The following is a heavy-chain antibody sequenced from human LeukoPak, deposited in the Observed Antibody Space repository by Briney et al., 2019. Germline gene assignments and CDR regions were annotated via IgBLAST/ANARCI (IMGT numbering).Heavy chain of an antibody. CDR3: ARFDGDRFDY. Sequence: SETLSLTCTVSGGSISSYYWSWIRQPPGKGLEWIGYIYYSGSTNYNPSLKSRVTISVDTSKNQFSLKLSSVTAADTAVYYCARFDGDRFDYWGQGTLVTVSS. V-gene: IGHV4-59*01. CDR1: GGSISSYY. CDR2: IYYSGST. D-gene: IGHD4-17*01. J-gene: IGHJ4*02.